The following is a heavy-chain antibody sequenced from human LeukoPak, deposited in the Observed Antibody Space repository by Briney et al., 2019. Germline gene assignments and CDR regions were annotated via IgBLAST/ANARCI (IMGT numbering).Heavy chain of an antibody. CDR2: IYYSGST. CDR3: ARNFADAFDI. J-gene: IGHJ3*02. V-gene: IGHV4-30-4*08. CDR1: GGSFSGYY. Sequence: SETLSLTCAVYGGSFSGYYWSWIRQPPGKGLEWIGYIYYSGSTYYNPSLKSRVTISVDTSKNQFSLKLSSVTAADTAVYYCARNFADAFDIWGQGTMVTVSS.